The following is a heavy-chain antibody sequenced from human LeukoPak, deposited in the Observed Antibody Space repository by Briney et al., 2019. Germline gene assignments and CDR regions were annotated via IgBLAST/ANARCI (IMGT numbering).Heavy chain of an antibody. V-gene: IGHV1-2*02. D-gene: IGHD2-2*01. J-gene: IGHJ4*02. CDR1: GYTFTGYY. CDR2: ININSGCT. CDR3: ARDSAGLGSRKKFDY. Sequence: ASVKLSCKTSGYTFTGYYMDMMRQAPAQGLEWMGWININSGCTNYAQKIPGRVSMTTDTSTSTAYMELRSLRSDDTAVYYCARDSAGLGSRKKFDYWGQGTLVTVSS.